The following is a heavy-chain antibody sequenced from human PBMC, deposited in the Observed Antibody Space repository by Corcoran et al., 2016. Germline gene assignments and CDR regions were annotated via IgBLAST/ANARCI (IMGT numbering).Heavy chain of an antibody. V-gene: IGHV1-69*01. Sequence: QVQLVQSGPEVKRPGSSVKVSCKASGGTFSIYAVSWVRQAPGQGPEWMGGIIPMFATANYAQKFQGRVTITADESTSKAYMELDSLTSEDTAIYYCARDLGQQQPFWVYWGQGTLVIVSS. CDR2: IIPMFATA. D-gene: IGHD6-13*01. J-gene: IGHJ4*02. CDR3: ARDLGQQQPFWVY. CDR1: GGTFSIYA.